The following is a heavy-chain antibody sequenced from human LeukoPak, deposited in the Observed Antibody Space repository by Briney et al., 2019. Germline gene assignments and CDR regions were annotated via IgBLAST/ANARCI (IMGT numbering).Heavy chain of an antibody. CDR1: GGSISSYY. CDR3: ARDGALAY. D-gene: IGHD1-26*01. V-gene: IGHV4-59*01. Sequence: SETLSLTCTVSGGSISSYYWRGIRQRPGKGLEWIGYIYYSGSTNYNPSLKSRVTISVDTSKNQFSLKLSSVTTADTAVYYCARDGALAYWGQGTLVTVSS. J-gene: IGHJ4*02. CDR2: IYYSGST.